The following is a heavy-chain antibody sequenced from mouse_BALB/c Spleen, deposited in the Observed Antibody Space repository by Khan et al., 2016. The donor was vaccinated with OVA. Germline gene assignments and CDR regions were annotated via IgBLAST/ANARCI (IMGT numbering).Heavy chain of an antibody. J-gene: IGHJ4*01. CDR1: GFSLTDYG. CDR2: IWGGGNT. V-gene: IGHV2-6-5*01. Sequence: QVQLKESGPGLVAPSQSLSITCTVSGFSLTDYGVSWIRQPPGKGLEWLGVIWGGGNTYYNSALRSRLSISKDNSKSQVFLERSSLQTDDTAMYYCAKGVWSYYYAVDYWGQGTSVTVSS. CDR3: AKGVWSYYYAVDY.